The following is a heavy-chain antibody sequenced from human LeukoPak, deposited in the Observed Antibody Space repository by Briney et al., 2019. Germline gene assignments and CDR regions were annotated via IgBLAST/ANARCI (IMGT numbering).Heavy chain of an antibody. J-gene: IGHJ4*02. CDR3: ARSIYCSSTSCRDY. D-gene: IGHD2-2*01. Sequence: SETLSLTCAVYGGSFSGYYCSWIRQPPGKGLEWIGEINHSGSTNYNPSLKSRVTISVDTSKNQFSLKLSSVTAADTAVYYCARSIYCSSTSCRDYWGQGTLVTVSS. CDR2: INHSGST. CDR1: GGSFSGYY. V-gene: IGHV4-34*01.